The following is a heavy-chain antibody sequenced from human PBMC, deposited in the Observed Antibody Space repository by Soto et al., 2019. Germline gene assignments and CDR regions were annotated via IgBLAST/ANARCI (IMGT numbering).Heavy chain of an antibody. J-gene: IGHJ6*02. D-gene: IGHD5-18*01. CDR3: ARMFGFSYGPANRGMDV. V-gene: IGHV3-30*04. Sequence: QVQLVESGGGVAQPGRSLRLFCAASGFTLSSYSLHWVRQSPGKGLEWVAAISSDGTEKHYADSVKGRFTISRDNSKNTLSLQLNSLRTEDTAVYCCARMFGFSYGPANRGMDVWGQGTTVTVSS. CDR2: ISSDGTEK. CDR1: GFTLSSYS.